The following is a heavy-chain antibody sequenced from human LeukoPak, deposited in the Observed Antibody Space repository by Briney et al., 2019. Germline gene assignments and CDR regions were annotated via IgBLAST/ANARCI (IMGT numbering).Heavy chain of an antibody. CDR3: ARESRGIADY. CDR1: GFTVSSNC. D-gene: IGHD6-13*01. V-gene: IGHV3-53*04. CDR2: IYSGGST. J-gene: IGHJ4*02. Sequence: GGSLRPSCAASGFTVSSNCMSWVRQAPGKGLEWVSVIYSGGSTYYADSVKGRFTISRHNSKNTLYLQMNSLRAEDTAVYYCARESRGIADYWGQGTLVTVSS.